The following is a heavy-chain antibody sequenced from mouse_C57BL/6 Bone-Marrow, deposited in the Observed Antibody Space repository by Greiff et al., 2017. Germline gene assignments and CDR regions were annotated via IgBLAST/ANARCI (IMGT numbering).Heavy chain of an antibody. CDR2: IDPSDSEP. CDR3: AREEAYSNYFAWFAY. CDR1: GYTFTSYW. J-gene: IGHJ3*01. V-gene: IGHV1-52*01. D-gene: IGHD2-5*01. Sequence: QVQLQQPGAELVRPGPSVKLSCKASGYTFTSYWMHWVKQRPIQGLEWIGNIDPSDSEPHYNQKFKDKATLTVDKSSSTAYMQLSSLTSEDSAVYYCAREEAYSNYFAWFAYWGQGTLVTVSA.